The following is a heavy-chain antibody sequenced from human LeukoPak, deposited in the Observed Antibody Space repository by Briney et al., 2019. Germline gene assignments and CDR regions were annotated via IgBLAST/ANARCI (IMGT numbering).Heavy chain of an antibody. CDR1: GFNISNYW. D-gene: IGHD3-3*01. CDR3: ARWSTSFDL. V-gene: IGHV3-7*01. J-gene: IGHJ4*02. Sequence: PGGSLRLSCAASGFNISNYWMSSVRQAPGEEVDWVANIKQDGSDSYYADSVTGRFTFSRDNAKNLPSLEMNRLRAEDTAVYYCARWSTSFDLWGEGSLVTVSS. CDR2: IKQDGSDS.